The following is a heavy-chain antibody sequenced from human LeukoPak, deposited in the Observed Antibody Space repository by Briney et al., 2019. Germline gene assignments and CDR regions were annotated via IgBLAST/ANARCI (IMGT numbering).Heavy chain of an antibody. V-gene: IGHV1-18*01. CDR3: ARDRRYSSSWYYYYGMDV. J-gene: IGHJ6*02. CDR2: ISAYNGNT. D-gene: IGHD6-13*01. CDR1: GYTFTSYG. Sequence: GASVKVSCKASGYTFTSYGISWVRQAPGQGLEWMGWISAYNGNTNYAQKLQGRVTMTTDTSTSTAYMELRSLRSDDTAVYYCARDRRYSSSWYYYYGMDVWGQGTTVTVSS.